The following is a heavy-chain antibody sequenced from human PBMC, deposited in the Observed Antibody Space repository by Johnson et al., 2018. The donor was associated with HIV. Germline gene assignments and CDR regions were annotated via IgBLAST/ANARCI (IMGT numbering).Heavy chain of an antibody. CDR2: IKSKTDGGTT. D-gene: IGHD1-26*01. V-gene: IGHV3-15*01. CDR3: TTDGKTGEPRTSPDLSGSYYGPYAFDI. J-gene: IGHJ3*02. CDR1: GFTFSNAW. Sequence: EVQLVESGGGVVQPGRSLRLSCAASGFTFSNAWMNWVRQAPGKGLEWVGRIKSKTDGGTTDYAAPVKGRFTISRDDSKNTLYLQMNSLKTEDTAVYYCTTDGKTGEPRTSPDLSGSYYGPYAFDIWGQGTMVTVSS.